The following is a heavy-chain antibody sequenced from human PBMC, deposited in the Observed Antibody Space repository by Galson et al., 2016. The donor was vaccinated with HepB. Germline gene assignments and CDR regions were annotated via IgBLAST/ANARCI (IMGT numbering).Heavy chain of an antibody. CDR1: DGSITNNYW. J-gene: IGHJ4*02. Sequence: SETLSLTCAVSDGSITNNYWWSWVRQSPGKGLEWIGEIYQTGTAHYNPSFTSRATISVDKSKNQISLRLVSVTAADTAGYYCTRGTLGTVATMAFDYWGQGTLVSVTS. D-gene: IGHD4/OR15-4a*01. V-gene: IGHV4-4*02. CDR3: TRGTLGTVATMAFDY. CDR2: IYQTGTA.